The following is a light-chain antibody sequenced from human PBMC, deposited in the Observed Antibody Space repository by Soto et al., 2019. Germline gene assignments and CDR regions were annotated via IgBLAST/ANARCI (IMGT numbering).Light chain of an antibody. CDR1: HSVVGSYNL. CDR3: CSYAGSTTQTYV. Sequence: QSALTQPASVSGSPGQSITISCTGTHSVVGSYNLVSWYQQHPGKAPKVIIYEVSERPSGVSDRFSGSKSGNTASLMISGLQAEDEADYYCCSYAGSTTQTYVFGSGTKVTV. J-gene: IGLJ1*01. V-gene: IGLV2-23*02. CDR2: EVS.